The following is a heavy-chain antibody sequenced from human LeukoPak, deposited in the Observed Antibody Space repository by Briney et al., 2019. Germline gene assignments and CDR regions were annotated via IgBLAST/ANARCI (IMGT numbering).Heavy chain of an antibody. J-gene: IGHJ4*02. V-gene: IGHV3-48*01. Sequence: GGSLRLSCAASGFTFSTYGMSWVRQAPGKGLEWLLYISGSSSAINYADSVKGRFTISRDNAKNSLFLQMNSLRAEDTAVYYCATYSGYDRIFDYWGQGTLVTVSS. CDR3: ATYSGYDRIFDY. CDR1: GFTFSTYG. CDR2: ISGSSSAI. D-gene: IGHD5-12*01.